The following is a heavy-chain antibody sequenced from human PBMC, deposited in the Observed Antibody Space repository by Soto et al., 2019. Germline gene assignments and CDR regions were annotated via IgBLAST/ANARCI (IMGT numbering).Heavy chain of an antibody. J-gene: IGHJ4*02. CDR2: IHNGRST. Sequence: QVQLQESGPGLVKPSETLSLTCTVSGDSLTRNYWSLIRPPPGKGLEWLAYIHNGRSTNYNPSLMSRVSISLDTSKSQFSLNLNSVTAADTAVYYCARTLSGGFDYWGQGTLVTVSS. CDR1: GDSLTRNY. V-gene: IGHV4-59*01. CDR3: ARTLSGGFDY.